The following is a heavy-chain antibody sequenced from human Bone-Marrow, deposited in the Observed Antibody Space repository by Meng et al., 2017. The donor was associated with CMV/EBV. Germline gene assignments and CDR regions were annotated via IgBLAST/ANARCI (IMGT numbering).Heavy chain of an antibody. CDR3: AGDLGTVAPGY. Sequence: QVQLQESGPGLVKPSGTLSLTCAVSGGSISSNNWWSWVRQPPGKGLEWIGEIYHSGSTNYNPSLESRVTISVDKSKNQLSLKLNSVTAADTAVYYCAGDLGTVAPGYWGQGTLVTVSS. V-gene: IGHV4-4*02. CDR1: GGSISSNNW. J-gene: IGHJ4*02. CDR2: IYHSGST. D-gene: IGHD4-23*01.